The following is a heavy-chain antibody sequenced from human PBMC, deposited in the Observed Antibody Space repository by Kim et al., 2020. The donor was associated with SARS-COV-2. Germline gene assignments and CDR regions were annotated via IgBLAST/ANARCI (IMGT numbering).Heavy chain of an antibody. CDR3: ATDIDYYGSGSYSFDI. D-gene: IGHD3-10*01. CDR1: GYTLTELS. CDR2: FDPEDGET. V-gene: IGHV1-24*01. J-gene: IGHJ3*02. Sequence: ASVKVSCKVSGYTLTELSMHWVRQAPGKGLEWMGGFDPEDGETIYAQKFQGRVTMTEDTSTDTAYMELSSLRSEDTAVYYCATDIDYYGSGSYSFDIWGQGTMVTVSS.